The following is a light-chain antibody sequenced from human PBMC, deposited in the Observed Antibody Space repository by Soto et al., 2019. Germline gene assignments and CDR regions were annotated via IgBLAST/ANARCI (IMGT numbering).Light chain of an antibody. V-gene: IGLV2-14*01. CDR1: SSDVGGHNY. J-gene: IGLJ3*02. CDR2: EVS. CDR3: SSYTSSSSLGV. Sequence: QSALTQPASVSGSPGQSITISCTGTSSDVGGHNYVSWYQQHPGKAPKLMIYEVSNRPSGVSDRFSGSKSGNTASLTISGLQAEDGADYYCSSYTSSSSLGVFGGGTKLTVL.